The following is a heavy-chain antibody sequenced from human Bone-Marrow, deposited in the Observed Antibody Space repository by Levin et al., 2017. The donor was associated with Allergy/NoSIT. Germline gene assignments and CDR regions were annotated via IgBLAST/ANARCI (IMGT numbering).Heavy chain of an antibody. CDR3: ARRDTDCSSTSCYTGGFYY. V-gene: IGHV3-21*01. D-gene: IGHD2-2*02. CDR1: GFTFSSYS. Sequence: PSETLSLTCAASGFTFSSYSMNWVRQAPGKGLEWVSSISSSSSYIYYADSVKGRFTISRDNAKNSLYLQMNSLRAEDTAVYYCARRDTDCSSTSCYTGGFYYWGQGTLVTVSS. CDR2: ISSSSSYI. J-gene: IGHJ4*02.